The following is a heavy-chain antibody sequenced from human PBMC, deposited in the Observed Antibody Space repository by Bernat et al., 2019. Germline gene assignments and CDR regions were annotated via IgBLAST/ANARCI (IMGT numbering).Heavy chain of an antibody. D-gene: IGHD7-27*01. V-gene: IGHV3-66*02. CDR2: LQSGGNT. CDR1: GFTVSSNY. CDR3: TRDSPIWGSAFDI. Sequence: EVQLVESGGGLVQPGGSLRLSCAASGFTVSSNYMIWVRQAPGKGLEWVSALQSGGNTYYADSVKGRFSISRDNSKNTLYLQMNSLRLEDTAVYYCTRDSPIWGSAFDIWGQGTMVTVSS. J-gene: IGHJ3*02.